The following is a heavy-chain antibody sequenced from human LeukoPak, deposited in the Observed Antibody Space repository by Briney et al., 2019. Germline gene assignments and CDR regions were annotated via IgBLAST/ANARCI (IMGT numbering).Heavy chain of an antibody. Sequence: SGGSLRLSCAASGFTFSSHGTHWVRKAPGKGLVWVAVIWYDGSNKYYADSVKGRFTISRDNSKNTLYLQMNSLRAEDTAVYYCARDKHYDNSGSNYWGQGTLLTVSS. D-gene: IGHD3-22*01. V-gene: IGHV3-33*01. J-gene: IGHJ4*02. CDR1: GFTFSSHG. CDR2: IWYDGSNK. CDR3: ARDKHYDNSGSNY.